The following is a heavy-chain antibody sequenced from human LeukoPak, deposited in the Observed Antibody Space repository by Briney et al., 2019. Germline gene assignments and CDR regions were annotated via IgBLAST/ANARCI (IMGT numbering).Heavy chain of an antibody. J-gene: IGHJ5*02. V-gene: IGHV1-18*01. CDR1: SHTFTSYG. CDR2: ISAYNGNT. Sequence: ASVKVSCKASSHTFTSYGISWVRQAPGQGLEWMGWISAYNGNTNYAQKLQGRVTVTTDTSTSTAYMELRSLRSDDTAVYYCARDHAPHESLPYNWFDPWGQGTLVTVSS. D-gene: IGHD2-2*01. CDR3: ARDHAPHESLPYNWFDP.